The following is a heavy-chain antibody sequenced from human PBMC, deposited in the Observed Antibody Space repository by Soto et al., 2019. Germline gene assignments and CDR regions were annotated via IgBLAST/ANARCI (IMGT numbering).Heavy chain of an antibody. CDR2: IYPGDSDT. V-gene: IGHV5-51*03. CDR3: ARSLVNGTYEAFDI. J-gene: IGHJ3*02. D-gene: IGHD2-8*01. CDR1: GYNFNRYW. Sequence: EVYLAQCGAEVKKPGESLQISCKGSGYNFNRYWIGWVRQMPGKGLEWMGVIYPGDSDTRYSPSLQGQVTISADKSSSAAYLQWSSLQASDTATYYCARSLVNGTYEAFDIWGQGTMVTVSS.